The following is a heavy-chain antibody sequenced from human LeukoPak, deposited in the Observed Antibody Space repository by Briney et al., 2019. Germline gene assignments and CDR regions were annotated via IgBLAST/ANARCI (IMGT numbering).Heavy chain of an antibody. CDR3: ARVPSGWSCTPFYLGARAYYFVY. D-gene: IGHD2-2*01. Sequence: GGSLRLSCAASGFTFSSYSMNWVRQAPGKGLEWVSSISSSSSYIYYADSVKGRFTISRDNAKNSLYLQMNSLRAEDTAVYYCARVPSGWSCTPFYLGARAYYFVYWGQGTLVTVSS. J-gene: IGHJ4*02. V-gene: IGHV3-21*01. CDR1: GFTFSSYS. CDR2: ISSSSSYI.